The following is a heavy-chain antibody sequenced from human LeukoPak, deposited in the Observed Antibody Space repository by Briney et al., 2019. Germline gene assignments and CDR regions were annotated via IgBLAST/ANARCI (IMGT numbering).Heavy chain of an antibody. Sequence: GSSVKVSCKAPGGTFSNYGFSWGRQAPEQGLEWMGGIVPVFGTVSYAQKFQDRVTITADDFTTTAYMELSSLRSEDTAVYYCARWAGTCTIASCYTPLDYWGQGTLVTVST. J-gene: IGHJ4*02. CDR2: IVPVFGTV. V-gene: IGHV1-69*01. CDR3: ARWAGTCTIASCYTPLDY. CDR1: GGTFSNYG. D-gene: IGHD2-2*02.